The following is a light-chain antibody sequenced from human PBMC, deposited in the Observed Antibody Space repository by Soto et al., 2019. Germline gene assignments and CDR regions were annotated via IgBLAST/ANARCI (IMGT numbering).Light chain of an antibody. CDR1: RSVSDY. J-gene: IGKJ4*01. CDR3: QQRSSWPLT. CDR2: GAS. Sequence: IVLTQSPATLSLSPGERATLSCRASRSVSDYLARYQQKPGQSPRLIVYGASNRATGIPARFSGSGSGTDFTLTIVTLEPEDFAVYYCQQRSSWPLTFGGGTKVDIK. V-gene: IGKV3-11*01.